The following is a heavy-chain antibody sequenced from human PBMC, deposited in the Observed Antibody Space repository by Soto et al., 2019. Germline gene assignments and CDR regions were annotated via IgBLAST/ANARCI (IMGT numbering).Heavy chain of an antibody. CDR3: ARETIGVTGTASDGMDL. D-gene: IGHD6-19*01. CDR2: ITSSSSHI. V-gene: IGHV3-21*01. CDR1: GFSFNSYT. Sequence: EGQLVESGGGLVKPGGSLRLSCAASGFSFNSYTMNWVRQAPGKGLEWVSSITSSSSHIYYADSVQGRFTIFRDNAKNSLYLQMNSLRAEDTAVYYCARETIGVTGTASDGMDLWGQGTTVTVSS. J-gene: IGHJ6*02.